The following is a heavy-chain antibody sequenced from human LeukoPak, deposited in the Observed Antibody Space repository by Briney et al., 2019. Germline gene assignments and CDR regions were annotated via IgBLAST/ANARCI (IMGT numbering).Heavy chain of an antibody. J-gene: IGHJ4*02. D-gene: IGHD6-19*01. Sequence: SETLSLTCTVSGGSISSTTYYWGWIRQPPGKGLEWIGSVYYRGNTYYNPSLKSRVTISVVTSKSQFSLRLNSVTAADTSVYYCARLRSGWYFDYWGQGTLVTVSS. V-gene: IGHV4-39*01. CDR2: VYYRGNT. CDR1: GGSISSTTYY. CDR3: ARLRSGWYFDY.